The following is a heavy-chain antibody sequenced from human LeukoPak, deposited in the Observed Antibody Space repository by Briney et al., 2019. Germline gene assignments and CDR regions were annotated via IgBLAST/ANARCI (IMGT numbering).Heavy chain of an antibody. J-gene: IGHJ4*02. D-gene: IGHD3-22*01. CDR1: GFTFSSYW. Sequence: PGGSLRLSCAASGFTFSSYWMHWVRQVPGKGLVWVSRINSDGSETTYADSVKGRFTISRDNSKNALYLQMNSLRAEDTAVYYCAKPGVAHYYDSSGSDYWGQGTLVTVSS. V-gene: IGHV3-74*01. CDR3: AKPGVAHYYDSSGSDY. CDR2: INSDGSET.